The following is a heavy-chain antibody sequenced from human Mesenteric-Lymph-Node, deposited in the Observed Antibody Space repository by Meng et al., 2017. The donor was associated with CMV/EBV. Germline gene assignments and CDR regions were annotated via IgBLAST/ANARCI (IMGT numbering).Heavy chain of an antibody. J-gene: IGHJ4*02. CDR3: ARKLGFWSDYYEVPMGTNFDY. CDR1: SDC. Sequence: SDCWGGIRQPPRKGLEWMGTIYYSGNTYYNPSLKRRVTISVDTSKNQFSLKLSSVTAADTAVYYCARKLGFWSDYYEVPMGTNFDYWGQGTLVTVSS. V-gene: IGHV4-39*07. D-gene: IGHD3-3*01. CDR2: IYYSGNT.